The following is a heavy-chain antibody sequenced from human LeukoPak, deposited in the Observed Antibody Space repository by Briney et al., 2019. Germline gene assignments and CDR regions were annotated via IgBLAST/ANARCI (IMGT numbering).Heavy chain of an antibody. J-gene: IGHJ4*02. V-gene: IGHV3-30*18. D-gene: IGHD1-14*01. Sequence: GRSLRLSCAASGFTFSSYGMHWVRQAPGKGLEWVAVISYDGSNKYYADSVKGRFTISRDNSKNTLYLQMNSLRAEDTAVYYFSKDPGGYFDYWGQGTLVTVSS. CDR1: GFTFSSYG. CDR2: ISYDGSNK. CDR3: SKDPGGYFDY.